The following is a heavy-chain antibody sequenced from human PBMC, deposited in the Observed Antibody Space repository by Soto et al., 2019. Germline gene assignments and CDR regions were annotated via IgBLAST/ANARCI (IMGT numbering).Heavy chain of an antibody. Sequence: SETLSLPCTVSGGSISSSSYYWGWIRQPPGKGLEWIGSIYYSGSTYYNPSLKSRVTISVDTSKNQFSLKLSSVTAADTAVYYCARHGSKGDSSGWYVGYYYYGMDVWGQGTTVTVSS. J-gene: IGHJ6*02. CDR1: GGSISSSSYY. CDR3: ARHGSKGDSSGWYVGYYYYGMDV. D-gene: IGHD6-19*01. CDR2: IYYSGST. V-gene: IGHV4-39*01.